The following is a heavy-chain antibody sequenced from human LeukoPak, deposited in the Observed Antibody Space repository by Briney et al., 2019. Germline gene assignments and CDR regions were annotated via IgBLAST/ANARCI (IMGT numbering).Heavy chain of an antibody. CDR1: GYSFTSHW. V-gene: IGHV5-51*01. D-gene: IGHD2/OR15-2a*01. CDR2: IYPGDSDT. J-gene: IGHJ5*02. Sequence: GESLKISCKGSGYSFTSHWVGWVRQMPGKGLEWMGIIYPGDSDTRYSPSFQGQVTISADKSISTAYLQWSSLKASDTAMYYCARQTEATFYWFDPWGQGTLVTVSS. CDR3: ARQTEATFYWFDP.